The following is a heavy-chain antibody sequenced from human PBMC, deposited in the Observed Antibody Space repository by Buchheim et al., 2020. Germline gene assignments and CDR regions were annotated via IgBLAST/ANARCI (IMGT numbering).Heavy chain of an antibody. CDR3: ARLRVEYSSSSFDY. CDR1: GGSISSSSYY. Sequence: QLQLQESGPGLVKPSETLSLTCTVSGGSISSSSYYWGWIRQPPGKGLEWIGSIYYSGSTYYNPSLKSRVTLSVDTSKNQFSLKLSSVTAADTAVYYCARLRVEYSSSSFDYWGQGTL. J-gene: IGHJ4*02. D-gene: IGHD6-6*01. V-gene: IGHV4-39*01. CDR2: IYYSGST.